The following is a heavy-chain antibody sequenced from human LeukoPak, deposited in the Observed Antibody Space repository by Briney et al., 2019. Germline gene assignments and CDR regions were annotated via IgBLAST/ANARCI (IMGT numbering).Heavy chain of an antibody. CDR3: ARAMYPGREFYYDSSGYYY. V-gene: IGHV3-21*01. D-gene: IGHD3-22*01. CDR1: GFTFSSYS. J-gene: IGHJ4*02. CDR2: ISSSSSYI. Sequence: PGGSLRLSCAASGFTFSSYSMNWVRQAPGKGLEWVSSISSSSSYIYYADSVKGRFTISRDNAKNSLYLQMNSLRAEDTAVYYCARAMYPGREFYYDSSGYYYWGQGTLVTVSS.